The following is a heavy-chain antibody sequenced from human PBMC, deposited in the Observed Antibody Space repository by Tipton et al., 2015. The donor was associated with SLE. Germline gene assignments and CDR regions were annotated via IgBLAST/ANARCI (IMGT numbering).Heavy chain of an antibody. J-gene: IGHJ3*02. CDR2: IYYSGST. Sequence: TLSLTCTVSGGSISSHYWSWIRQPPGKGLEWIGYIYYSGSTNYNPSLKSRVTISVDTSKNQFSLKLSSVTAADTAVYYCAASIVVVPAAYDAFDIWGQGTMVTVSS. V-gene: IGHV4-59*08. CDR1: GGSISSHY. D-gene: IGHD2-2*01. CDR3: AASIVVVPAAYDAFDI.